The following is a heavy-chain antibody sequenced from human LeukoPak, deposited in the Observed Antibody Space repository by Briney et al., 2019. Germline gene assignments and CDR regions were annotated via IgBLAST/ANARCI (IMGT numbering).Heavy chain of an antibody. Sequence: GGSLRLSSAASGFTVSSNYMTWVRQGPGEGRWWGSVIYSGGSTNYAASVKGRFTISRDNSKNTLYLQMNSLRAEDTAVYYCARDHCSGGSCYSAYWGQGTLVTVSS. J-gene: IGHJ4*02. CDR2: IYSGGST. D-gene: IGHD2-15*01. CDR1: GFTVSSNY. CDR3: ARDHCSGGSCYSAY. V-gene: IGHV3-53*01.